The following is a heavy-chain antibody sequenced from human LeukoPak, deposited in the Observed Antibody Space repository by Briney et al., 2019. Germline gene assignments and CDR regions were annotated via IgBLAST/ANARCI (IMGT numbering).Heavy chain of an antibody. V-gene: IGHV3-30-3*01. CDR1: GFTFSSYA. D-gene: IGHD6-13*01. CDR2: ISYDGSDK. J-gene: IGHJ4*02. CDR3: ARAIMDSSSWYGDY. Sequence: GGSLRLSCAASGFTFSSYAMHWVRQAPGKGPEWVAVISYDGSDKYYVDSVKGRFTISRDISKNTLYLQMNSLRAEDTAVYYCARAIMDSSSWYGDYWGQGSLVTVSS.